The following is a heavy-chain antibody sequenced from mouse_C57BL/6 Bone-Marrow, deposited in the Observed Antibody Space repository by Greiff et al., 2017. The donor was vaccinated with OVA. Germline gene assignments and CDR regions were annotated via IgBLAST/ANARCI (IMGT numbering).Heavy chain of an antibody. J-gene: IGHJ3*01. CDR3: AREGDYYGRSYGWFAY. CDR1: GYSFTDYN. Sequence: VQLQQSGPELVKPGASVKISCKASGYSFTDYNMNWVKQSNGKSLEWIGVINPNYGTTSYKNKRKGKATLTVEQSSSTAYMQLNSLTSEDSAVYDGAREGDYYGRSYGWFAYGGQGTLVTVSA. V-gene: IGHV1-39*01. D-gene: IGHD1-1*01. CDR2: INPNYGTT.